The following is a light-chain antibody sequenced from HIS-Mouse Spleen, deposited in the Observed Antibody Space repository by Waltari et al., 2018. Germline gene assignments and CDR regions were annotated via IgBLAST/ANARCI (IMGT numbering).Light chain of an antibody. CDR3: QQYNNWPRWT. CDR1: QSVSSN. V-gene: IGKV3-15*01. CDR2: GAS. J-gene: IGKJ1*01. Sequence: EIVITQSPATLSVSPGERATLSCRASQSVSSNLAWYQQKPGQAPRLLIYGASTRATGIPARFSGSGSATEFTLTISSMQSEDFAVYYCQQYNNWPRWTFGQGTKVEIK.